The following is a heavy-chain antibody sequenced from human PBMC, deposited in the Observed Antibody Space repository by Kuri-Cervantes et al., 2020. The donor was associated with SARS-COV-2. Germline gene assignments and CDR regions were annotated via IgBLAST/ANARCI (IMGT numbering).Heavy chain of an antibody. V-gene: IGHV3-33*08. CDR2: IWYDGSNN. CDR1: GFTFSSYA. CDR3: ARDRNYATQNWYFDL. J-gene: IGHJ2*01. D-gene: IGHD2-2*01. Sequence: GESLKISCAASGFTFSSYAMSWVRQAPGKGLEWVAVIWYDGSNNDYADSVKGRFTISRDNSKNMVYLHMNSLRVEDTAVYFCARDRNYATQNWYFDLWGRGTLVTVSS.